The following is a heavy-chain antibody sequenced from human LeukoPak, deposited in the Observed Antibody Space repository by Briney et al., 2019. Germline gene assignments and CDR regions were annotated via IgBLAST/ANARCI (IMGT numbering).Heavy chain of an antibody. CDR1: GGSISTYY. Sequence: SETLSLTCTVSGGSISTYYWSWIRQPPGKGLEWIGYVYYSGSTKYNPSLTSRVTISVDTSKNQFSLKLSSVTAADTAVYYCARDPLPYCTNGVCYGWFDPWGQGTLVTVSS. CDR3: ARDPLPYCTNGVCYGWFDP. J-gene: IGHJ5*02. D-gene: IGHD2-8*01. V-gene: IGHV4-59*01. CDR2: VYYSGST.